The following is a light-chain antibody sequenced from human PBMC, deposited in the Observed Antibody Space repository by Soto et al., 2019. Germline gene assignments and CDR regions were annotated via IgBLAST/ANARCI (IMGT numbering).Light chain of an antibody. J-gene: IGKJ5*01. Sequence: EIVLTQSPGTLSLSPGESATLSCRASRSLDSGQLAWYQQKVGRAPRLLIHDAFIRATGIPGRFSGSGSGTDFTLTIARLEPEDFAVYYCQQYGGSPRTFGQGTRLETK. V-gene: IGKV3-20*01. CDR2: DAF. CDR1: RSLDSGQ. CDR3: QQYGGSPRT.